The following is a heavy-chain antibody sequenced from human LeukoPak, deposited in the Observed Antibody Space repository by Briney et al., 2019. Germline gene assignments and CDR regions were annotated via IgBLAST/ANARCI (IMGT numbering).Heavy chain of an antibody. V-gene: IGHV4-39*01. CDR1: GGSISSSSYY. CDR2: IYYSGST. CDR3: ARLGGDIVVVPAAIFFDY. D-gene: IGHD2-2*01. Sequence: SETLSLTCTVSGGSISSSSYYWGWIRQPPGKGLEWIGRIYYSGSTYYNPSLKSRVTISVDTSKNQFSLKLSSVTAADTAVYYCARLGGDIVVVPAAIFFDYWGQGTLVTVSS. J-gene: IGHJ4*02.